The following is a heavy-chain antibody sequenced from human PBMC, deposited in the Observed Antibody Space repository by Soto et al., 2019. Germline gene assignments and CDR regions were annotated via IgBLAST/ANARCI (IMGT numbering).Heavy chain of an antibody. J-gene: IGHJ5*02. Sequence: ASVKVSCKASGYTFTSYGISWLRQAPGQGLEWMGWISAYNGNTNYAQKLQGRVTMTTDTSTSTAYMELRSLRSDDTAVYYCARYSRDYGDYATNWFDPWGQGTLVTVSS. CDR1: GYTFTSYG. CDR3: ARYSRDYGDYATNWFDP. D-gene: IGHD4-17*01. CDR2: ISAYNGNT. V-gene: IGHV1-18*01.